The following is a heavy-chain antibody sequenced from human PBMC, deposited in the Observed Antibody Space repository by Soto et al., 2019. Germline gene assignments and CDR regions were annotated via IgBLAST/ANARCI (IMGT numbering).Heavy chain of an antibody. CDR1: GFTFSSYA. CDR3: ARDARIAARVAAFDI. D-gene: IGHD6-6*01. J-gene: IGHJ3*02. Sequence: PGGSLRLFCAASGFTFSSYAISWIRQAPGKGLEGVSYISISGSTIYYADSVKGRFTISRDNAKNSLYLQMNSLRAEDTAVYYCARDARIAARVAAFDIWGQGTMVTVSS. CDR2: ISISGSTI. V-gene: IGHV3-11*01.